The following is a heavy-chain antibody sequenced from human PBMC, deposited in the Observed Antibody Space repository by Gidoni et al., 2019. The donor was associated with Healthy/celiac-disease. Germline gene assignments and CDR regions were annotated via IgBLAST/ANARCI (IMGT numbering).Heavy chain of an antibody. Sequence: VAVIWYDGSNKYYADSVKGRFTISRDNSKNTLYLQMNSLRAEDTAVYYCAREWRGGSSWIILFDYWGQGTLVTVSS. D-gene: IGHD6-13*01. CDR2: IWYDGSNK. V-gene: IGHV3-33*01. J-gene: IGHJ4*02. CDR3: AREWRGGSSWIILFDY.